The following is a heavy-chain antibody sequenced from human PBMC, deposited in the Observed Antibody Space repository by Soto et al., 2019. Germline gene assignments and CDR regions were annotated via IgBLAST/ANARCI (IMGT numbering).Heavy chain of an antibody. D-gene: IGHD3-3*01. J-gene: IGHJ2*01. CDR2: IYYSGST. CDR3: ARVDRGVVTWRQYWYFDL. Sequence: QVQLQESGPGLVKPSQTLSLTCTVSGGSISSGGYYWSWIRQHPGKGLEWIGYIYYSGSTYYNPSLKRRVTISVDTSKNQFSLKLSSVTAADTAVYYCARVDRGVVTWRQYWYFDLWGRGTLVTVSS. CDR1: GGSISSGGYY. V-gene: IGHV4-31*03.